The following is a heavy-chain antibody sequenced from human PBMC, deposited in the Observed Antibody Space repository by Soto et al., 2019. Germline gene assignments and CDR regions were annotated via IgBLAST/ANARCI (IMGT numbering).Heavy chain of an antibody. V-gene: IGHV5-51*01. CDR3: ARLGYTSGYFDI. CDR1: GYSFTTYL. Sequence: PGESLKISCKASGYSFTTYLIAWVRQMPGKGLEWMGIIYPGDSERRYSPSFQGQVTISADKSISTAYLQWSSLKASDTAMYYCARLGYTSGYFDIWGQGTMVTVSS. CDR2: IYPGDSER. D-gene: IGHD6-19*01. J-gene: IGHJ3*02.